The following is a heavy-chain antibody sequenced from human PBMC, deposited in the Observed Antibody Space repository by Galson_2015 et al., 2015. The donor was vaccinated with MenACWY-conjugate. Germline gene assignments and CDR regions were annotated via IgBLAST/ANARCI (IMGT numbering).Heavy chain of an antibody. CDR3: ARQGSSSSWFDP. Sequence: SGAEGDKPGESLMISCKASGYRFTTSWRAWVRQMPGKGLEWMGIIYPSDSDTRYSPSFQGQVTISADKCIDTAYLQWSSLKASDTAMYYCARQGSSSSWFDPWGQGTLVTVSS. V-gene: IGHV5-51*01. CDR2: IYPSDSDT. D-gene: IGHD6-6*01. CDR1: GYRFTTSW. J-gene: IGHJ5*02.